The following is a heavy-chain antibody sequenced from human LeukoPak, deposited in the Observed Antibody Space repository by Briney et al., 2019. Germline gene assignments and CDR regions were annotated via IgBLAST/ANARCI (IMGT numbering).Heavy chain of an antibody. CDR1: GGSISSYY. Sequence: SETLSLTCTVSGGSISSYYWSWIRQPAGKGLEGIGRIYTSGSTNYNPSLKSRVTMSVDTSKNQFSLKLSSVTAADTAVYYCARLSSGWYDGWFDPWGQGTLVTVSS. CDR2: IYTSGST. D-gene: IGHD6-19*01. V-gene: IGHV4-4*07. CDR3: ARLSSGWYDGWFDP. J-gene: IGHJ5*02.